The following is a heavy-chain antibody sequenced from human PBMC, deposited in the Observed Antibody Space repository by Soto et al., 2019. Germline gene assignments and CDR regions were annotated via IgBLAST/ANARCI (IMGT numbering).Heavy chain of an antibody. CDR3: ATGPRRLSD. V-gene: IGHV3-11*05. J-gene: IGHJ4*02. Sequence: QVQLVQSGGGLVKPGESLRLSCTTSGLSFSDYYMSWIRQAPGKGLESLSYISGSSSDIKYADSVKGRFTISRDNAKKSVYLQMNSLGAEATDLYYCATGPRRLSDWGQGTPVIVSS. CDR1: GLSFSDYY. D-gene: IGHD3-3*01. CDR2: ISGSSSDI.